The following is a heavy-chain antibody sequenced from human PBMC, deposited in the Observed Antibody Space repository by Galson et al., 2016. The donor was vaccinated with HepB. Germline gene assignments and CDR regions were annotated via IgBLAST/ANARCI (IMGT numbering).Heavy chain of an antibody. Sequence: SLRLSCAASGFTFSSYGLHWVRQAPGKGLEWVAVISYDGSNKFYADSVKGRFTIPRDNSKNTLYLQMNSLRAEDTAVYYCAKDRTPFAFLWFGEFDYWGQGTLVTASS. CDR3: AKDRTPFAFLWFGEFDY. J-gene: IGHJ4*02. V-gene: IGHV3-30*18. CDR1: GFTFSSYG. CDR2: ISYDGSNK. D-gene: IGHD3-10*01.